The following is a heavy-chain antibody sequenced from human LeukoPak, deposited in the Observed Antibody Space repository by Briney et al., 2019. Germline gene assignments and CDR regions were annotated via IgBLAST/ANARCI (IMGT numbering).Heavy chain of an antibody. D-gene: IGHD3-9*01. Sequence: SSETLSLTCTVSGGSISSYYWSWIRQPPGKGLEWIGHIYYSGSTNYNPSLKSRVTISVDTSKNQFSLKLSSVTAADTAVYYCARQILTGYYIGPWFDPWGQGTLVTVSS. V-gene: IGHV4-59*01. J-gene: IGHJ5*02. CDR2: IYYSGST. CDR3: ARQILTGYYIGPWFDP. CDR1: GGSISSYY.